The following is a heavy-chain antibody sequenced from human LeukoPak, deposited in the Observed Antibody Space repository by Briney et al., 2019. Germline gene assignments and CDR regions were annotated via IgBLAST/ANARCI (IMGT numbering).Heavy chain of an antibody. D-gene: IGHD3-3*01. CDR2: ISGSGGST. V-gene: IGHV3-23*01. CDR1: GFTFSNAW. J-gene: IGHJ4*02. Sequence: PGGSLRLSCAASGFTFSNAWMSWVRQAPGKGLEWVSAISGSGGSTYYADSVKGRFTISRDNSKSTLYLQMNSLRAEDTAVYYCAKDPAVSEWPHWGQGTLVTVSS. CDR3: AKDPAVSEWPH.